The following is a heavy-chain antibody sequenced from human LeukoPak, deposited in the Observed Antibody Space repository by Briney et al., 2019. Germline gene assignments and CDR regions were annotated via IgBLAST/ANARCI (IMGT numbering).Heavy chain of an antibody. J-gene: IGHJ5*02. V-gene: IGHV3-74*01. Sequence: PGGSLRLYCAASGFTFSSYWMHWVRQAPGKGLVWVSRINSDGSSTSYADSVKGRFTISRDNAKNTLYLQMNSLRAEDTAVYYCARSPVGWFPNWFDPWGQGTLVTVSS. CDR3: ARSPVGWFPNWFDP. CDR2: INSDGSST. CDR1: GFTFSSYW. D-gene: IGHD3-3*01.